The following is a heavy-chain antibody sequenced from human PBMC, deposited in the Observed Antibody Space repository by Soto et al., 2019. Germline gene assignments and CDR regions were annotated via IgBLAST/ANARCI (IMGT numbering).Heavy chain of an antibody. J-gene: IGHJ4*02. CDR2: IYYSGST. CDR3: ARVPEDYYDSSGYLDY. Sequence: SETLSLTCTVSGGSISSGGYYWSWIRQHPGKGLEWIGYIYYSGSTYYNPSLKSRVTISVDTSKNQFSLKLSSVTAADTAVYYCARVPEDYYDSSGYLDYWGQGTLVTVSS. V-gene: IGHV4-31*03. CDR1: GGSISSGGYY. D-gene: IGHD3-22*01.